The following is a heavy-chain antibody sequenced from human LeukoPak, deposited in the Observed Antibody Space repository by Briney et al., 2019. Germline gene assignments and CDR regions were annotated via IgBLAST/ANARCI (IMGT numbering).Heavy chain of an antibody. CDR3: ARAVVPAAPFDY. CDR2: ISYDGSNK. D-gene: IGHD2-2*01. V-gene: IGHV3-30-3*01. J-gene: IGHJ4*02. Sequence: GRSLRLSCAASGFTFSSYAMHWVRQAPGKELEWVAVISYDGSNKYYADSVKGRFTISRDNSKNTLYLQMNSLRAEDTAVYYCARAVVPAAPFDYWGQGTLVTVSS. CDR1: GFTFSSYA.